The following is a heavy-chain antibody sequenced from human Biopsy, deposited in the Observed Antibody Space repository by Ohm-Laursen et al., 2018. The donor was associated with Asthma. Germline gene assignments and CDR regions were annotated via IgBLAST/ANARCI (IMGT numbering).Heavy chain of an antibody. D-gene: IGHD3-9*01. CDR1: GYNFISFA. CDR3: ARTYYDFLTGQVKDVFGV. Sequence: SSVKVSCKASGYNFISFAIHWVRQDPGQRLEWMGWVSTGNGDTKYSQKFQGRVTITRDTSASTAYMELRSLRSEDTATYYCARTYYDFLTGQVKDVFGVWGQGTMVTVSS. V-gene: IGHV1-3*04. CDR2: VSTGNGDT. J-gene: IGHJ3*01.